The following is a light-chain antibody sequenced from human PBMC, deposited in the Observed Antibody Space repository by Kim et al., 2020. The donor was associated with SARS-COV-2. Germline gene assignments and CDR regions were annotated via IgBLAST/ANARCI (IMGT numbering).Light chain of an antibody. J-gene: IGKJ1*01. Sequence: DIQMTQSPSALSANVGDRVTITCRASQSISNCLAWYQQKPGKAPRILIYKASNLESGVPSTFSGSGSGTEFTLTISSLQPDDFATYYCQQCNDYPWTFGQGTKVDIK. CDR3: QQCNDYPWT. V-gene: IGKV1-5*03. CDR1: QSISNC. CDR2: KAS.